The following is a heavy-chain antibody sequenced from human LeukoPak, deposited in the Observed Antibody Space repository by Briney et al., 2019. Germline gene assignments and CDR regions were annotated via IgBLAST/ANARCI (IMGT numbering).Heavy chain of an antibody. Sequence: GGSLRLSCAASRFTFSNYWMSWVRQAPGKGLEWVANMNRDGSEKNYVDSVKGRFTISRDNSKNTLYLQMNSLRAEDTAVYYCAKDLQDIVVVVAATPGGYWGQGTLVTVSS. J-gene: IGHJ4*02. D-gene: IGHD2-15*01. CDR2: MNRDGSEK. CDR3: AKDLQDIVVVVAATPGGY. CDR1: RFTFSNYW. V-gene: IGHV3-7*03.